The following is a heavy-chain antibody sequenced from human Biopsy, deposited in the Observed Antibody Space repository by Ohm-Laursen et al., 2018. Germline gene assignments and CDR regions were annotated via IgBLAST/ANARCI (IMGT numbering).Heavy chain of an antibody. D-gene: IGHD3-22*01. CDR1: GFIFTSYG. CDR2: ISSSNDNT. V-gene: IGHV1-18*01. Sequence: GFSVKVSCKASGFIFTSYGLSWVRQAPGQGLEWMGWISSSNDNTNYAQKFQGRVTMTADTSTSTAYMELRSLRSDDTAVYYCARDFFDSSGYFYYYNGVDLWGQGTTVTVSS. CDR3: ARDFFDSSGYFYYYNGVDL. J-gene: IGHJ6*02.